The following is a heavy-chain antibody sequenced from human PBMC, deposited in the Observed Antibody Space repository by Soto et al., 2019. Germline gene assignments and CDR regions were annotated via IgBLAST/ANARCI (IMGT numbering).Heavy chain of an antibody. Sequence: QVQLVESGGGVVQPGRSLRLSCAASGFTFSSYAMHWVRQAPGKGLEWVAVISYDGSNKYYADSVKGRFTISRDNSKNTLDLQMNSLRAEDTAVYYCARDSRGYYDYWGQGTLVTVSS. CDR1: GFTFSSYA. J-gene: IGHJ4*02. CDR2: ISYDGSNK. V-gene: IGHV3-30-3*01. D-gene: IGHD3-10*01. CDR3: ARDSRGYYDY.